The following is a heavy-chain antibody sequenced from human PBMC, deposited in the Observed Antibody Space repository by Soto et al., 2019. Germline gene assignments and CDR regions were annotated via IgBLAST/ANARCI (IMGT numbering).Heavy chain of an antibody. Sequence: GFPRLSCAASGFSFRTYGMSWVRQAPGKGLEWVSGISGRGDSTYNADSVKGRFTISGDNSKSTVYLQMNKLRVEDTAVYYCAKGTRSSAWLLDYWGQGSMVTVS. CDR3: AKGTRSSAWLLDY. CDR1: GFSFRTYG. V-gene: IGHV3-23*01. J-gene: IGHJ4*02. CDR2: ISGRGDST. D-gene: IGHD6-19*01.